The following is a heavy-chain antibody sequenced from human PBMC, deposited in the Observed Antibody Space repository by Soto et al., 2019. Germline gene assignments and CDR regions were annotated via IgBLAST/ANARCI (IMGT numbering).Heavy chain of an antibody. J-gene: IGHJ3*02. V-gene: IGHV1-8*01. CDR1: GYTFTSYD. D-gene: IGHD2-15*01. CDR3: ARSVAHMYRDAFDI. Sequence: QVQLVQSGAEVKKPGASVKVSCKASGYTFTSYDINWVRQATGQGLEWMGWMNPNSGNTGYAQKFQGRVTMTRNTSISTAYMELSSLRSEDAAVYYCARSVAHMYRDAFDIWGQGTMVTVSS. CDR2: MNPNSGNT.